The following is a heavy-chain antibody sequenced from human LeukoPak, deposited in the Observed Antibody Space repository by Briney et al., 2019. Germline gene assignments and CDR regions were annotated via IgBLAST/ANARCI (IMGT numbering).Heavy chain of an antibody. Sequence: SETLSLTCTVSGDSITLHYWNWIRQSPGKALEWIGYIHYTGSTNTNPSLRSRVTISVDTSNSQFSLKLNSVAAADTAVYSCARSGDSPSFHSWGQGTLVTVSS. CDR2: IHYTGST. D-gene: IGHD4-17*01. V-gene: IGHV4-59*11. J-gene: IGHJ4*02. CDR3: ARSGDSPSFHS. CDR1: GDSITLHY.